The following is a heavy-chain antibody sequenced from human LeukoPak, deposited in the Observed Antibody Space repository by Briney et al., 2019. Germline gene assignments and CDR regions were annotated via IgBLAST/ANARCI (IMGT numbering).Heavy chain of an antibody. CDR2: ISSSGITI. D-gene: IGHD6-6*01. Sequence: PGGSLRLSCAASGFTFSSYEMNWVRQAPGKGLEWVSFISSSGITIFYADSVKGRFTISRDNARSSLYLQMNSLRAEDTAVYYCARAAARLFDYWGQGTLVTVSS. J-gene: IGHJ4*02. CDR1: GFTFSSYE. V-gene: IGHV3-48*03. CDR3: ARAAARLFDY.